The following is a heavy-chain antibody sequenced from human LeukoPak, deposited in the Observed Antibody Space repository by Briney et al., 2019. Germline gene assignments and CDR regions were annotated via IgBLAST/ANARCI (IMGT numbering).Heavy chain of an antibody. CDR3: AGSGWQVYLDY. Sequence: GGSLRLSCAASGFTFTTFWMSWVRQAPGKGLEWVANIKQDGSERYYVDSVKSRFTISRDNAKNSLYLQMNSLRAEDTGVYYCAGSGWQVYLDYWGQGALVTVSS. CDR1: GFTFTTFW. D-gene: IGHD6-19*01. CDR2: IKQDGSER. J-gene: IGHJ4*02. V-gene: IGHV3-7*01.